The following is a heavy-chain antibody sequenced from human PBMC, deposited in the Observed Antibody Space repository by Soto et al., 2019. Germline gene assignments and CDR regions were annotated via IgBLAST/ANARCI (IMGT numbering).Heavy chain of an antibody. V-gene: IGHV5-51*01. CDR1: GYTFTNYW. J-gene: IGHJ6*02. CDR3: AASIFYYGMDV. Sequence: EVQLVQSGAEVKKPGESLRISCKASGYTFTNYWIGWVRQMPGKGLEWMGIIYPGDSDTKYNPSFQGQVTISADKSITTTYLQWCSLKASDTAIYYCAASIFYYGMDVWGQGTTVTVSS. CDR2: IYPGDSDT.